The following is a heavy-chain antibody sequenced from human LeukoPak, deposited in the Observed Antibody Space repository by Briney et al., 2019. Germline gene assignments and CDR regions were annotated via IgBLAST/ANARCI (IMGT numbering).Heavy chain of an antibody. Sequence: ASVKVSCKVSGYTLTELSMHWVRQAPGKGLEWMGGFDPEDGETIYAQKFQGRVTMTEDTSTDTAYMELSSLRSEDTAVYYCAPPYYYDSSGYPSFDYWGQGTLVTVSS. J-gene: IGHJ4*02. CDR2: FDPEDGET. CDR3: APPYYYDSSGYPSFDY. V-gene: IGHV1-24*01. CDR1: GYTLTELS. D-gene: IGHD3-22*01.